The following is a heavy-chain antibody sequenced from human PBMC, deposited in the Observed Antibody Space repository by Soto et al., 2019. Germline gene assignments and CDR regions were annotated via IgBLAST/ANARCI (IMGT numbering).Heavy chain of an antibody. CDR1: GYTFTGYY. V-gene: IGHV1-2*02. J-gene: IGHJ6*02. CDR3: ARGPFTMPYYYYGMDV. D-gene: IGHD3-10*01. CDR2: INPNSGGT. Sequence: ASVKFSCKASGYTFTGYYMHWVRQAPGQGLEWMGWINPNSGGTNYAQKFQGRVTMTRXTXXSXXXMXLXXLRXDXTAVYYCARGPFTMPYYYYGMDVWGQGTTVTVSS.